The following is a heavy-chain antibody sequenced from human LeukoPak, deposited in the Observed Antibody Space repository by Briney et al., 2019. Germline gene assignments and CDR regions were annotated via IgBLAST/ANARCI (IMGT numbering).Heavy chain of an antibody. CDR1: GFTVSSNY. Sequence: GGSLRLSCAASGFTVSSNYMSWVRQAPGKGLEWVSVIYSGGSTYYADSVKGRFTISRDNSKNTLYLQMNSLRAEDTAVYYWARLDYDFWSGYSRYYFDYWGQGTLVTVSS. V-gene: IGHV3-53*01. J-gene: IGHJ4*02. CDR3: ARLDYDFWSGYSRYYFDY. CDR2: IYSGGST. D-gene: IGHD3-3*01.